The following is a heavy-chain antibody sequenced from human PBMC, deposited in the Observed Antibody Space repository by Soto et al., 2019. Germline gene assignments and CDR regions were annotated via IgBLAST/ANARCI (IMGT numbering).Heavy chain of an antibody. CDR2: IYYSGST. Sequence: PSETLSLTCTVSGGSISSGGYYWSWIRQHPGKGLEWIGCIYYSGSTYYNPSLKSRATISVDTSKNQFSLKLSSVTAADTAVYYCARALSSSWYVWFDPWGQGTLVTVSS. V-gene: IGHV4-31*03. CDR1: GGSISSGGYY. J-gene: IGHJ5*02. CDR3: ARALSSSWYVWFDP. D-gene: IGHD6-13*01.